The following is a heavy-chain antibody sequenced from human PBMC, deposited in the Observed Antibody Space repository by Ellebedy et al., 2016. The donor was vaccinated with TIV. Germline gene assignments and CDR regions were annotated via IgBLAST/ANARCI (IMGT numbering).Heavy chain of an antibody. V-gene: IGHV1-18*01. D-gene: IGHD6-19*01. CDR3: ARDASTGWPGY. Sequence: AASVKVSCKASGYTFTNYGFTWVRQAPGQGLEWMGWISAYNGNTKYAQKLQGRVTMTTDTSTSTAYMEMRSLGSDDTAVYYCARDASTGWPGYWGQGTLVTVSS. CDR2: ISAYNGNT. J-gene: IGHJ4*02. CDR1: GYTFTNYG.